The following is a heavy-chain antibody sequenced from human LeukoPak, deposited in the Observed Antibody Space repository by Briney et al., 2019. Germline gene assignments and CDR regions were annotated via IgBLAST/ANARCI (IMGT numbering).Heavy chain of an antibody. J-gene: IGHJ4*02. D-gene: IGHD2-2*01. CDR3: ARDKRYCSSTSCYRGDFDY. Sequence: GGSLRLSCAASGFTFSSYAMHWVRQAPGKGLEWVAVISYDGSNKYYADSVKGRFTISRDNSKNTLYLQMNSLRAEDTAVYYCARDKRYCSSTSCYRGDFDYWGQGTLVTVSS. CDR1: GFTFSSYA. CDR2: ISYDGSNK. V-gene: IGHV3-30*04.